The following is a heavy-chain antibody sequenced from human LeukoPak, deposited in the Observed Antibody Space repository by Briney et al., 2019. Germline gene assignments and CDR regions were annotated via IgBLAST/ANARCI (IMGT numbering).Heavy chain of an antibody. D-gene: IGHD2-2*01. CDR3: ARDGFSTSHAFDL. CDR2: ISSSGSTI. CDR1: GLTFSDYY. J-gene: IGHJ3*01. Sequence: GGSLRLSCAASGLTFSDYYMSWIRQAPGKGLEWVSYISSSGSTIYYADSVKGRFTISRDISKNTLYLQMNSLRGEDTAVYYCARDGFSTSHAFDLWGQGTMVTVSS. V-gene: IGHV3-11*04.